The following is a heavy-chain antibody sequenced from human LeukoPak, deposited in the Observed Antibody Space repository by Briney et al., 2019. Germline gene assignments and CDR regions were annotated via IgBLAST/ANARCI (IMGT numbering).Heavy chain of an antibody. D-gene: IGHD4-17*01. Sequence: ASVKVSCKASVSTFTSYGISWVRQAPGQGLEWMGWISAYIGNTNYAQKLQGRVTMTTDTSTSTAYMELRSLRSDDTAVSYCARAGGYGDAQGDCCYCYGMDGWGQGTTVTVSS. CDR3: ARAGGYGDAQGDCCYCYGMDG. CDR2: ISAYIGNT. V-gene: IGHV1-18*01. CDR1: VSTFTSYG. J-gene: IGHJ6*02.